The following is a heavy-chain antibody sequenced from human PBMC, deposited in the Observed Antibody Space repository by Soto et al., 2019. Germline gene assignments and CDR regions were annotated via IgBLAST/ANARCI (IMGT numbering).Heavy chain of an antibody. Sequence: SETLSLTCTVSGGSINSGGYYWNWIRQHPGKGLEWIGFIYYTGTTSYNPSLKSRVAISVDKSQNQFSLKLNSVTAADTAMYYCAIFCYSTTCLRGFVYWGQGIQVTVFS. CDR3: AIFCYSTTCLRGFVY. CDR2: IYYTGTT. D-gene: IGHD2-2*01. V-gene: IGHV4-31*03. CDR1: GGSINSGGYY. J-gene: IGHJ4*02.